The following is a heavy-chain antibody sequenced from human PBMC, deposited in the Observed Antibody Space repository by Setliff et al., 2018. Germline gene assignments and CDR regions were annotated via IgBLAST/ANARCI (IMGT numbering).Heavy chain of an antibody. J-gene: IGHJ3*02. CDR3: ARAIVGVTSGWYKGPCDI. D-gene: IGHD6-13*01. CDR2: IYHNGNS. CDR1: GYSISSGYY. Sequence: PSETLSLTCSVSGYSISSGYYWGWIRQPPGKGLEWIGSIYHNGNSYYNPSLKSRVTISVDTSKNQFSLKLSSVTAADTAMYYCARAIVGVTSGWYKGPCDIWGQGTKVTVS. V-gene: IGHV4-38-2*02.